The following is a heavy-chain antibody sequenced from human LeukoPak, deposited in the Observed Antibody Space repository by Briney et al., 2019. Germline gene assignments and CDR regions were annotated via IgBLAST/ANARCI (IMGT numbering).Heavy chain of an antibody. Sequence: GASVKVSCKTSGFTFSSSAVQWVRQDRGAPLEWIGWIVVGRGNTNYAQKFQERVTIPKDMSTSTTYMELSSLRSEDTAVYYWAAESGTIVRGVPNWFDPWGQGTLVTVSS. D-gene: IGHD3-10*01. CDR2: IVVGRGNT. V-gene: IGHV1-58*01. CDR3: AAESGTIVRGVPNWFDP. J-gene: IGHJ5*02. CDR1: GFTFSSSA.